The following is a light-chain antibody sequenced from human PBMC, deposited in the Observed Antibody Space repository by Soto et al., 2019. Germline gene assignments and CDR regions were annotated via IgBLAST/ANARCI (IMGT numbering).Light chain of an antibody. CDR2: SNN. CDR1: SSNIGSYA. V-gene: IGLV1-44*01. Sequence: QLVLTQPPSASGTPGQRVTISCSGSSSNIGSYAVNWYQHLPGVAPKVLIFSNNNRPSGVPDRFSGSKSGTSASLAISGLQSEDEADYYCAGWDDSLNGWVFGGGTKLTVL. J-gene: IGLJ3*02. CDR3: AGWDDSLNGWV.